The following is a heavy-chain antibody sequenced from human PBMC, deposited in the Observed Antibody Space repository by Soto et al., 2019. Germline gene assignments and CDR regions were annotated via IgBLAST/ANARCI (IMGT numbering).Heavy chain of an antibody. CDR3: ARLGYYYGSSWYKPFKY. J-gene: IGHJ4*02. V-gene: IGHV5-51*01. CDR2: IYPGDSDT. Sequence: EVHLEQSGSEVKKPGESLKLSCQGSGYTFASYWIAWVRQTPGKCLEWMGTIYPGDSDTRYSPSFQGQVIISADMSTNTAYLQWNSLKASDTAMYYCARLGYYYGSSWYKPFKYWGQGTLVTVYS. D-gene: IGHD6-13*01. CDR1: GYTFASYW.